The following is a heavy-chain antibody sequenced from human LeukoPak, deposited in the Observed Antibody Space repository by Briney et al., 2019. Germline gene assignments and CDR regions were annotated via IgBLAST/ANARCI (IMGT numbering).Heavy chain of an antibody. D-gene: IGHD3-10*01. J-gene: IGHJ4*02. CDR1: GYSFTSYW. Sequence: GESLKISCKGSGYSFTSYWIGWVRQMPGKGLEWMGIIYPGDSDTRYSPSFQGQVTISADKSISTAYLQWSSRKASDTAMYYCARHGYYGSGTNPLIMLDYWGQGTLVTVSS. CDR2: IYPGDSDT. CDR3: ARHGYYGSGTNPLIMLDY. V-gene: IGHV5-51*01.